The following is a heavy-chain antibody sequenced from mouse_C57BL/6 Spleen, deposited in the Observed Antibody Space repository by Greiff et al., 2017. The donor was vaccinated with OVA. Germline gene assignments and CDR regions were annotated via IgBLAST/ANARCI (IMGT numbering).Heavy chain of an antibody. J-gene: IGHJ4*01. CDR1: GFSLTSYG. CDR2: IWGDGST. CDR3: ARSTMVPLYAMDY. V-gene: IGHV2-6*01. Sequence: QVQLQQSGPGLVAPSQSLSITCTVSGFSLTSYGVDWVRQSPGKGLEWLGVIWGDGSTNYNSALKSRLSISKDNSKSQVFLTMNSLQTDYTAMYYYARSTMVPLYAMDYWGQGTSVTVSS. D-gene: IGHD2-2*01.